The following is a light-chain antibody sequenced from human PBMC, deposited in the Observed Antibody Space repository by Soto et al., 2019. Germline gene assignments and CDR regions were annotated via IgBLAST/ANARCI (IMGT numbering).Light chain of an antibody. J-gene: IGKJ5*01. CDR2: FGS. CDR1: QSLLYNHTYNY. CDR3: MQALQSLN. Sequence: EILLTQSPLTLPFTPGDPGSVPCRAIQSLLYNHTYNYLDWYVQKPGQSPQLLIYFGSNRAPGVPDRFSGSGSGTDFTLKINRVEAEDVGTYYCMQALQSLNFGKGKRRAIK. V-gene: IGKV2-28*01.